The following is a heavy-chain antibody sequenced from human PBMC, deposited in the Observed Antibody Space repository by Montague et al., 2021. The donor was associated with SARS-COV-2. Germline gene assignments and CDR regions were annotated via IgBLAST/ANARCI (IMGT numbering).Heavy chain of an antibody. V-gene: IGHV4-59*01. CDR1: GGSLSPYH. D-gene: IGHD3-3*01. J-gene: IGHJ6*02. Sequence: SETLSLTCTVSGGSLSPYHWTWIRQPPGKGLEWIGYIYYSGSTNYNPSXXSRVTISVDTSKNQFSLKLSSVTAADTAVYYCAREESGFDYYYGMDVWGQGTTVTVSS. CDR3: AREESGFDYYYGMDV. CDR2: IYYSGST.